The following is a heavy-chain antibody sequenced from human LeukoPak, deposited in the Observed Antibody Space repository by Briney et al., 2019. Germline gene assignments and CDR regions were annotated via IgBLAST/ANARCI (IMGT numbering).Heavy chain of an antibody. J-gene: IGHJ4*02. CDR3: ARVDSSGWLIFDY. V-gene: IGHV1-3*01. CDR1: GYTFTGYA. D-gene: IGHD6-19*01. Sequence: ASVKVSCKASGYTFTGYAMHWVRQAPGQRLEWMGWINAGNGNTKYSQKFQGRVTITRDTSASTAYMELSSLRSEDTAVYYCARVDSSGWLIFDYWGQGTLVTVSS. CDR2: INAGNGNT.